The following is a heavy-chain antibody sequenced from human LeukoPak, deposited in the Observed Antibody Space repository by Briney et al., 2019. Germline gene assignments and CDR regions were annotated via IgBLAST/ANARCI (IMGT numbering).Heavy chain of an antibody. CDR3: AKSVYHSGNY. J-gene: IGHJ4*02. V-gene: IGHV3-23*01. CDR2: ISGGTT. D-gene: IGHD3-10*01. CDR1: GFTVSTYG. Sequence: GGSLRLSCAASGFTVSTYGMSWVRQAPGKGLEWVSSISGGTTYYADSVKGRFTISRDNSKNTVSLQMNSLRAEDTAVYYCAKSVYHSGNYWGQGTLVTVSS.